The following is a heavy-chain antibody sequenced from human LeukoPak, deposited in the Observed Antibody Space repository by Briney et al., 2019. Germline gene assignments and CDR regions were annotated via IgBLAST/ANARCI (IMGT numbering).Heavy chain of an antibody. D-gene: IGHD2-15*01. CDR2: INPNSGGT. V-gene: IGHV1-2*02. CDR3: ARGLGYCSGGSCYSILYGMDV. Sequence: GASVKVSCKASGYTFTGYYMHWVRQAPGQGLEWMGWINPNSGGTNYAQKFQGRVTMTRDTSISTAYMELSRLRSDDMAVYYCARGLGYCSGGSCYSILYGMDVWGQGTTVTVSS. J-gene: IGHJ6*02. CDR1: GYTFTGYY.